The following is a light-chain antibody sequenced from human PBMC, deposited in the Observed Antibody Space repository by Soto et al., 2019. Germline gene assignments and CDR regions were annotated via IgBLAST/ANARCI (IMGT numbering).Light chain of an antibody. J-gene: IGKJ1*01. Sequence: EVVLTQSPATLSLSPGQSAPVAXMASQSVSNRYLAWYQQKPGQAPRLLIYGASSRATGIPDRFSGSGSGTDFTLTISRLEPEDFAVYYCQQYGSSPVTFGQGTKVDIK. CDR2: GAS. V-gene: IGKV3-20*01. CDR3: QQYGSSPVT. CDR1: QSVSNRY.